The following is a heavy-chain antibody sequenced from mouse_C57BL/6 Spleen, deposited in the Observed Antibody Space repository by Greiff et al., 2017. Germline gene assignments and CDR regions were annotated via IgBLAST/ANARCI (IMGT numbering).Heavy chain of an antibody. D-gene: IGHD2-4*01. V-gene: IGHV1-80*01. CDR3: ARFYDYDLYCFDY. Sequence: VQLQQSGAELVKPGASVKISCKASGYAFSSYWMNWVKQRPGKGLEWIGQIYPGDGDTNYNGKFKGKATLTADKSSSTAYMQLSSLTSEDSAVYFCARFYDYDLYCFDYWGQGTTLTVSS. J-gene: IGHJ2*01. CDR2: IYPGDGDT. CDR1: GYAFSSYW.